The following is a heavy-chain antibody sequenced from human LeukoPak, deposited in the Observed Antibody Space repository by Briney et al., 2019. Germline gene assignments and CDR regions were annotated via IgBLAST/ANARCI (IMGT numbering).Heavy chain of an antibody. V-gene: IGHV3-23*01. D-gene: IGHD6-13*01. CDR1: GFTFSSYG. CDR3: AKDRQQLVLSSFDY. Sequence: PGGSLRLSCAASGFTFSSYGMSWVRQAPAKGLEWVSAISGSGGSTYYADSVKGRFTISRDNSKNTLYLQMNSLRAEDTAVYYCAKDRQQLVLSSFDYWGQGTLVTVSS. CDR2: ISGSGGST. J-gene: IGHJ4*02.